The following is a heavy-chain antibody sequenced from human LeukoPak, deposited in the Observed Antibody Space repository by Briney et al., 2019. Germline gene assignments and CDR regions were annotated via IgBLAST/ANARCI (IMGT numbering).Heavy chain of an antibody. CDR1: GGTFSSYA. CDR3: AREINYDILTGYLYKYYYYYMDV. V-gene: IGHV1-69*05. D-gene: IGHD3-9*01. J-gene: IGHJ6*03. CDR2: IIPIFGTA. Sequence: SVKISCKASGGTFSSYAISWVRQAPGQGLEWMGRIIPIFGTANYAQKFQGRVTITTDESTSTAYMELSSLRSEDTAVYYCAREINYDILTGYLYKYYYYYMDVWGKGTTVTVSS.